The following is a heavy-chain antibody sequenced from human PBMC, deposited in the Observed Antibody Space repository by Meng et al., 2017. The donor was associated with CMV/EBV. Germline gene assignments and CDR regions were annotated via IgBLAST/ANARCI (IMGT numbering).Heavy chain of an antibody. CDR1: GFTFSSYS. V-gene: IGHV3-21*01. D-gene: IGHD3-3*01. CDR3: ARDNDFWSGYYRYYYYYYGMDV. J-gene: IGHJ6*02. CDR2: ISSSSSYI. Sequence: GRSLRLSCAPSGFTFSSYSMNWVRQAPGKGLEWVSSISSSSSYIYYADSVKGRFTISRDNAKNSLYLQMNSLRAEDTAVYYCARDNDFWSGYYRYYYYYYGMDVWGQGTTVTVSS.